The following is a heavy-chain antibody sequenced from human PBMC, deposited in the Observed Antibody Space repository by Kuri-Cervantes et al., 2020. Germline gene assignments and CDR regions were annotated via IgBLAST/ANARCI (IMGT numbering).Heavy chain of an antibody. J-gene: IGHJ6*03. CDR3: ARDRDEYTTWHARGYNYYMDV. CDR1: GFTFSSYA. D-gene: IGHD6-6*01. CDR2: ISGSGGST. V-gene: IGHV3-23*01. Sequence: GESLKISCAASGFTFSSYAMSWVRQAPGKGLEWVSAISGSGGSTYYADSVKGRFTISRDNSKNTLYLQMNSLGAGDTAVYYCARDRDEYTTWHARGYNYYMDVWAKGTTVTVSS.